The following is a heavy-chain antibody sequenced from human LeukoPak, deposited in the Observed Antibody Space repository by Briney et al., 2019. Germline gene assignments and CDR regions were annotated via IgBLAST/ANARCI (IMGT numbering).Heavy chain of an antibody. CDR2: IIPIFGTA. D-gene: IGHD3-22*01. Sequence: SVKVSCKASGGTFSSYAISWVRQAPGQGLEWMVGIIPIFGTANYAQKFQGRVTITADESTSTAYMELSSLRSEDTAVYYCARDTLPYYYDSSGYSWGQGTLVTVSS. V-gene: IGHV1-69*13. J-gene: IGHJ4*02. CDR3: ARDTLPYYYDSSGYS. CDR1: GGTFSSYA.